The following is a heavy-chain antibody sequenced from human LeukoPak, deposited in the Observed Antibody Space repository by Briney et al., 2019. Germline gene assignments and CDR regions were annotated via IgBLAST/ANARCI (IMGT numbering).Heavy chain of an antibody. CDR3: ARDAGSSWYGGPQNWFDP. CDR1: GYTFTGYY. Sequence: ASVKVSCKASGYTFTGYYMHWVRQAPGQGLEWMGWINPNSGGTNYAQKFQGRVTMTRDTSISTAYMELSRLRSDDTAVYYCARDAGSSWYGGPQNWFDPWGQGTLVTVSS. J-gene: IGHJ5*02. V-gene: IGHV1-2*02. CDR2: INPNSGGT. D-gene: IGHD6-13*01.